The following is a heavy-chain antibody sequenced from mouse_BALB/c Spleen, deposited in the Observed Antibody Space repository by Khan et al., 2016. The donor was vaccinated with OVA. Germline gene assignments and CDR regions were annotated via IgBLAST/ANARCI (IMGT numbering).Heavy chain of an antibody. CDR2: IYPGGDYT. CDR3: TRRFDREAFDY. J-gene: IGHJ2*01. D-gene: IGHD3-2*01. V-gene: IGHV1-63*02. CDR1: GYTFTNYW. Sequence: QVQLQQSGAELVRPGTSVKMSCKAAGYTFTNYWTGSWKQRPGHGLEWIGNIYPGGDYTKYYENFKGKATLTADTSSSPAYMHLSSLTSEDSTIYYCTRRFDREAFDYWGQGTTLTVSS.